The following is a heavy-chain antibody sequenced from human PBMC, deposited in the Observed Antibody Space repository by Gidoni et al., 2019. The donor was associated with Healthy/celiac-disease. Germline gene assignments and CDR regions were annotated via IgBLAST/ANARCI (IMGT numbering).Heavy chain of an antibody. CDR3: ARGASLVPAAAYWYFDL. CDR2: INSDGSST. J-gene: IGHJ2*01. V-gene: IGHV3-74*01. CDR1: GFTFSRYW. D-gene: IGHD2-2*01. Sequence: EVQLVESGGGLVQPGGSLRLSCAASGFTFSRYWMHWVRQAPGKGLVWVSRINSDGSSTSYADSVKGRFTISRDNAKNTLYLQMNSLRAEDTAVYYCARGASLVPAAAYWYFDLWGRGTLVTVSS.